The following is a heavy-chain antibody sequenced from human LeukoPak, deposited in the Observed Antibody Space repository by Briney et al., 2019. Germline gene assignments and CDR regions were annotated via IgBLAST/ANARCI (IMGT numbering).Heavy chain of an antibody. Sequence: SETLSLTCTVSGGSISSYYWSWIRQPAGKGLEWIGRIYTSGSTNYNPSLKSRVTMSVDTSKNQFSLKLSSVTAADTAMYYCARGIILEGTTSACDIWGQGTMVTVSS. CDR3: ARGIILEGTTSACDI. J-gene: IGHJ3*02. V-gene: IGHV4-4*07. D-gene: IGHD1-1*01. CDR2: IYTSGST. CDR1: GGSISSYY.